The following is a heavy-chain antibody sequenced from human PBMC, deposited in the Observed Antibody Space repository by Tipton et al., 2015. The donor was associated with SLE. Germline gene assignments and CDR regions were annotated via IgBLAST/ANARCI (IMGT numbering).Heavy chain of an antibody. J-gene: IGHJ3*02. V-gene: IGHV4-59*12. CDR3: AREAEIGVVIMGAFDI. Sequence: TLSLTCTVSGGSISSYYWSWIRQPPGKGLEWIGYIYYSGSTNYNPSLKSRVTISVDTSKNQFSLKLSSVTAADTAVYYCAREAEIGVVIMGAFDIWGQGTMVTVSS. CDR2: IYYSGST. CDR1: GGSISSYY. D-gene: IGHD3-3*01.